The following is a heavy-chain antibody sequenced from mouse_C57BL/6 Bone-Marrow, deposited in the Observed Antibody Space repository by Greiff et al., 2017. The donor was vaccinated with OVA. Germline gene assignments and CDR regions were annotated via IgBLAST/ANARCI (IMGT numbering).Heavy chain of an antibody. CDR1: GFNINDYY. CDR2: IDPEDGDT. D-gene: IGHD1-1*01. CDR3: AAHYYGSGQWDVDV. V-gene: IGHV14-1*01. J-gene: IGHJ1*03. Sequence: VQLQQSGAELVRPGASVKLSCTASGFNINDYYMHWVKQRPEQGLEWIGRIDPEDGDTEYAPKFQGKATMTADTSSNTAYLQLSSLTSEDTAVDYCAAHYYGSGQWDVDVWGTGTTVTVSS.